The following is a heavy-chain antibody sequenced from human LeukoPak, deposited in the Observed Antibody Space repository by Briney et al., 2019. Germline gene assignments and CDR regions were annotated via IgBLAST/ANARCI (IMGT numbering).Heavy chain of an antibody. Sequence: GGSLRLSCAASGFTFNNYALSWVRQAPGRGLEWVSYISSSSSTIYYADSVKGRFTISRDNAKNSLYLQMNSLRDEDTAVYYCARNPVATLDYWGQGTLVTVPS. J-gene: IGHJ4*02. CDR3: ARNPVATLDY. CDR1: GFTFNNYA. CDR2: ISSSSSTI. D-gene: IGHD5-12*01. V-gene: IGHV3-48*02.